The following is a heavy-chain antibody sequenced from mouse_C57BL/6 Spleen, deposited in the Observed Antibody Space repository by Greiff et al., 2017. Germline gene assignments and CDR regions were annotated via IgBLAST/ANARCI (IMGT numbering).Heavy chain of an antibody. J-gene: IGHJ3*01. CDR1: GYTFTSYW. Sequence: QVQLQQPGAELVKPGASVKLSCKASGYTFTSYWMQWVKQRPGQGLEWIGEIDPSDSYTNYNQKFKGKATLTVDTSSSTAYMQLSSLTSEDCAVSYGSSPDSSGYVGFAYWGQGTLVTVSA. V-gene: IGHV1-50*01. CDR2: IDPSDSYT. CDR3: SSPDSSGYVGFAY. D-gene: IGHD3-2*02.